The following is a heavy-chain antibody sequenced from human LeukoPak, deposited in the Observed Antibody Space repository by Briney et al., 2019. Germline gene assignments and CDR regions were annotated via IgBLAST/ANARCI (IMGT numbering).Heavy chain of an antibody. Sequence: GESLKISCKASGYSFPNYWIGWVRQMPGKGLEWMGNIYPGDPDTRYSPSFQGQVTISADKSISTAYLQWNSLRASDTAMYYCARGRNCNNGGCRNWFDPWGQGTLVTVSS. CDR3: ARGRNCNNGGCRNWFDP. CDR1: GYSFPNYW. V-gene: IGHV5-51*01. D-gene: IGHD2-8*01. J-gene: IGHJ5*02. CDR2: IYPGDPDT.